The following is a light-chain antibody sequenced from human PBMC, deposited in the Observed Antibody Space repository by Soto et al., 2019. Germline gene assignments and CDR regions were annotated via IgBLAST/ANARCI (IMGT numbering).Light chain of an antibody. Sequence: DIQMTQSPSTLSASVGDRVTITCRASQTISSWLAWYQQKPGKAPKLLIYDASSLESGVPSRFSGSGSGTEFTLTISSLQPDDFAIYYCQHYNSYSSITFGQGTRLEIK. CDR1: QTISSW. CDR3: QHYNSYSSIT. V-gene: IGKV1-5*01. CDR2: DAS. J-gene: IGKJ5*01.